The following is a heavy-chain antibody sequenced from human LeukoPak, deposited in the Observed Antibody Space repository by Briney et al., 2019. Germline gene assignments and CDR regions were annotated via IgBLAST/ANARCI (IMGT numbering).Heavy chain of an antibody. Sequence: PSETLSLTCTVSGGSISSGGYYWSWIRQPPGKGQEWIGEINHSGSTNYNPSLKSRVTISVDTSKNQFSLKLSSVTAADTAVYFCTSNYYYYYGMDVWGQGTTVTVSS. V-gene: IGHV4-39*07. CDR2: INHSGST. CDR1: GGSISSGGYY. CDR3: TSNYYYYYGMDV. J-gene: IGHJ6*02.